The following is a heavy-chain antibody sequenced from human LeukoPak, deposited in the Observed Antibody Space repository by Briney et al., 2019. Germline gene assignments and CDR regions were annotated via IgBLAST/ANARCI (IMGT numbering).Heavy chain of an antibody. CDR2: INHSGST. Sequence: SETLSLTCAVYGGSLSGYYWSWIRQPPGKGLEWIGEINHSGSTNYNPSLKSRVTISVDTSKNQFSLKLSSVTAADTAVYYCARGRGFTVGDYWGQGTLVTVSS. CDR3: ARGRGFTVGDY. D-gene: IGHD4-11*01. V-gene: IGHV4-34*01. J-gene: IGHJ4*02. CDR1: GGSLSGYY.